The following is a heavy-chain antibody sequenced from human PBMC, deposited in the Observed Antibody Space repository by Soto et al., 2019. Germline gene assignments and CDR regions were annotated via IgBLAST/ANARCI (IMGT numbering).Heavy chain of an antibody. Sequence: QVQLVESGGGVVQPGRSLRLSCAASGFTVSAYTMHWVRQAPGKGLEWVAVISSDGSHKYYADSLKGRFTISRDNSTNTLYLQMNSLRAEDTAVYYCARWEQPLFDYWGQGTLLTVSS. CDR2: ISSDGSHK. CDR3: ARWEQPLFDY. D-gene: IGHD1-26*01. V-gene: IGHV3-30-3*01. J-gene: IGHJ4*02. CDR1: GFTVSAYT.